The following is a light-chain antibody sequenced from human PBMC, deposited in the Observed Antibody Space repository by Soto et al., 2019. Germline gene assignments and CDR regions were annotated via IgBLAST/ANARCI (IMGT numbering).Light chain of an antibody. CDR1: QSISSY. Sequence: DIQMTQSPSSLSASVGDRVTITCRASQSISSYLNWYQQKPGKDPKLLIYAASSLQSGVPSRFSVSGSGTDFNLTISSLQPEDFATYYCQQSSSTPRTVGQGTKLEIK. CDR2: AAS. J-gene: IGKJ2*02. CDR3: QQSSSTPRT. V-gene: IGKV1-39*01.